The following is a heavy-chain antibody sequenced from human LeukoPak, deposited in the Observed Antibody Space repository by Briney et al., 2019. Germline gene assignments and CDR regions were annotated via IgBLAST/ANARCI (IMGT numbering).Heavy chain of an antibody. D-gene: IGHD3-10*01. V-gene: IGHV6-1*01. CDR2: TYYRSKWYN. Sequence: SQTLSLTCAISGDSVSSNSAAWNCIRQSPSIGLESLGRTYYRSKWYNDYAVSVKSRITTNPDTSKNQFSLQLNSVTPEDTAVYYCARVGYYGSGTPYYFDYWGQGTLVTVSS. J-gene: IGHJ4*02. CDR3: ARVGYYGSGTPYYFDY. CDR1: GDSVSSNSAA.